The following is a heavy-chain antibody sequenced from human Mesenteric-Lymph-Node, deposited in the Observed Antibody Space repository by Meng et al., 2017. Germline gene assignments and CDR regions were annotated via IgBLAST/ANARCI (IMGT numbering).Heavy chain of an antibody. CDR3: ASFDHIPRRNYFDY. Sequence: QRKGSGPGLEETSQTLSLTCTVSGGSMSSGNYYWSWIRQSPGKGLEWIGYIHHSGSAYYNPSLKSRVSISVDTSKNQFSLNLNSMTAADTAVYYCASFDHIPRRNYFDYWGQGTLVTVSS. CDR1: GGSMSSGNYY. CDR2: IHHSGSA. D-gene: IGHD2-21*01. J-gene: IGHJ4*02. V-gene: IGHV4-30-4*01.